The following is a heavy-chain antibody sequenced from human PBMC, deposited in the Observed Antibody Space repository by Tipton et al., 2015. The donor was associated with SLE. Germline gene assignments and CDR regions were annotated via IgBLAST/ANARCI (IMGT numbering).Heavy chain of an antibody. D-gene: IGHD5-18*01. CDR1: GYTLSSYG. V-gene: IGHV1-18*01. CDR2: ISTSDGHT. CDR3: ARDQGYSYGFSS. Sequence: QLVQSGGEVKKPGASVKVSCKAAGYTLSSYGISWVRQAPGQGLEWMGWISTSDGHTNYAQSLQGRVTMTIDTSTSTVYMELGSLTSDDTALYFCARDQGYSYGFSSWGQGTLVTVSS. J-gene: IGHJ5*02.